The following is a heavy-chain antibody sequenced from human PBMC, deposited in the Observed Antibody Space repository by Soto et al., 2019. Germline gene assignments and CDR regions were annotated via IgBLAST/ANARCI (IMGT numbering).Heavy chain of an antibody. CDR2: ISGSGGST. CDR3: AKVNHDYVWGSYSYSSRGWLDP. V-gene: IGHV3-23*01. Sequence: GGSLRLSCAASGFTFSSYAMSWVRQAPGKGLEWVSAISGSGGSTYYADSVKGRFTISRDNSKNTLYLQMNSLRAEDTAVYYCAKVNHDYVWGSYSYSSRGWLDPWGQGTLVTVYS. J-gene: IGHJ5*02. D-gene: IGHD3-16*02. CDR1: GFTFSSYA.